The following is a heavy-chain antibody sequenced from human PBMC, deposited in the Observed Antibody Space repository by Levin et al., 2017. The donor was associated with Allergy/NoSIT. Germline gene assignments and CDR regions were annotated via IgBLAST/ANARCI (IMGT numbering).Heavy chain of an antibody. Sequence: GGSLRLSCAASGFSFDNSWMHWVRQAPGKGLVWVSRINTDGTYTTYADSVKGRFAISRDNANDTLYLQMNSLRAEDTAVYYCAKNYDSSGYAIDYWGQGALVTVSA. CDR1: GFSFDNSW. V-gene: IGHV3-74*01. D-gene: IGHD3-22*01. CDR3: AKNYDSSGYAIDY. CDR2: INTDGTYT. J-gene: IGHJ4*02.